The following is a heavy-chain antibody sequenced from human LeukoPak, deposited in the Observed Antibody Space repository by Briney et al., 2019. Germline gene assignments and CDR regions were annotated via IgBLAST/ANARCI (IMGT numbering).Heavy chain of an antibody. CDR3: ARAQPRIQLFYGMDV. Sequence: GGSLRLSCAASGFTFSSYDMHWVRQATGKGLEWVSAIGTAGDTYYPGSVKGRFTISRENAKNSLYLQMNSLRAEDTAVYYCARAQPRIQLFYGMDVWGQGTTVTVSS. V-gene: IGHV3-13*01. CDR1: GFTFSSYD. CDR2: IGTAGDT. J-gene: IGHJ6*02. D-gene: IGHD5-18*01.